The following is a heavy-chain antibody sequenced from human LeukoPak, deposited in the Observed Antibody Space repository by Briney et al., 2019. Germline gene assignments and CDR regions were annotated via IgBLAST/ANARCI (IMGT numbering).Heavy chain of an antibody. J-gene: IGHJ4*02. CDR3: ARERYYYDSSGYPYYFDY. CDR2: INPNSGGT. Sequence: GASVKVSCKASGYTFTGYYMHWVRQAPGQGLEWMGWINPNSGGTNYAQKFQGRVTMTRDTSTSTAYMELSRLRSDDTAVYYCARERYYYDSSGYPYYFDYWGQGTLVTVSS. D-gene: IGHD3-22*01. CDR1: GYTFTGYY. V-gene: IGHV1-2*02.